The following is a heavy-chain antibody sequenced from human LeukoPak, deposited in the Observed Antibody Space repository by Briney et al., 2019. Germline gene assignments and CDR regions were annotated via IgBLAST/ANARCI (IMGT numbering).Heavy chain of an antibody. CDR3: ATTGSGSYHFWYY. D-gene: IGHD1-26*01. CDR1: GASVSGSPYY. J-gene: IGHJ4*02. V-gene: IGHV4-39*07. Sequence: PSETLSLTCTVSGASVSGSPYYWGWIRQPPGKGLEWIGEINHSGSTNYNPSLKSRVTISVDTSKNQFSLKLSSVTAADTAVYYCATTGSGSYHFWYYWGQGTLVTVSS. CDR2: INHSGST.